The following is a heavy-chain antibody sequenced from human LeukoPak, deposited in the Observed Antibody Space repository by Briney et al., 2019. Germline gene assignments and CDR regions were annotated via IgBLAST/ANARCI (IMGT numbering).Heavy chain of an antibody. CDR3: ARENWANDY. J-gene: IGHJ4*02. CDR2: IKQDGSQK. V-gene: IGHV3-7*01. D-gene: IGHD7-27*01. CDR1: GFTFSSYS. Sequence: GGSLRLSCAASGFTFSSYSMNWVRQAPGKGLEWVANIKQDGSQKYYVDSVKGRFTISRDNAKNSLYLQMNSLKAEDTAVYYCARENWANDYWGQGTLVTVSS.